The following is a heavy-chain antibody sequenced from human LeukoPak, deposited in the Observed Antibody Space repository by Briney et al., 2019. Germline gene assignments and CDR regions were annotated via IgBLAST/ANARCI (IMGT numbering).Heavy chain of an antibody. CDR3: ARAYCSSTSCYTEGWFDP. Sequence: SETLSLTCTASGYSIISGYSWEWIRQPPGKGLEWIGSLHYSGSTYYNPSLMSRVTISGDTSKNQFSLRLSSVTAADTAVYYCARAYCSSTSCYTEGWFDPWGQGTLVTVSS. V-gene: IGHV4-38-2*02. J-gene: IGHJ5*02. CDR2: LHYSGST. D-gene: IGHD2-2*02. CDR1: GYSIISGYS.